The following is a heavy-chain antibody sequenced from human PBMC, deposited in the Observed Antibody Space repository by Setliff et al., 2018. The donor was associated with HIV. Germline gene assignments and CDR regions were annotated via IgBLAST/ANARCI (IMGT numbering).Heavy chain of an antibody. V-gene: IGHV3-21*06. Sequence: PGGSLRLSCAASGFTFSSYSMNWVRQAPGKGLEWVASISSSGAHIFSADSLKGRFSISRDNGRNSLYLQMNGLRAEDTAVYYCARGARLQYFDWPSYALDVWGQGTTVTVSS. D-gene: IGHD3-9*01. CDR1: GFTFSSYS. CDR2: ISSSGAHI. J-gene: IGHJ6*02. CDR3: ARGARLQYFDWPSYALDV.